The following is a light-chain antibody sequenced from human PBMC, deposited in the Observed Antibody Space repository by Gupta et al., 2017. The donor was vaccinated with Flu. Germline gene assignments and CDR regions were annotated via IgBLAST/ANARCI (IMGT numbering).Light chain of an antibody. V-gene: IGLV2-14*01. CDR3: ASYTTTSTWV. CDR1: SSDVGGYSY. Sequence: QSTLTQPASVSGSPGQSITISCTGTSSDVGGYSYVSWYQQHPGKAPKLMIYEVTDRPSGVSNRFSGSTSGNTASLTISGLQAEDEADYFCASYTTTSTWVFGGGTKLTVL. CDR2: EVT. J-gene: IGLJ3*02.